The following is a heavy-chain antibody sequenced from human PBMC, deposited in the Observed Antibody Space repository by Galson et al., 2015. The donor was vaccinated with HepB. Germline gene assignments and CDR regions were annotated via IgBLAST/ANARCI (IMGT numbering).Heavy chain of an antibody. D-gene: IGHD6-13*01. Sequence: SLRLSCAASGFTFSSYAMSWVRQAPGKGLEWVAAIRGSGGSTYYADSVKGRFTISRDNSKNTLYLQMNSLRAEDTAVYYCAKETKGSSWSSFFRYFDHWGRGTLVTVSS. J-gene: IGHJ2*01. CDR2: IRGSGGST. V-gene: IGHV3-23*01. CDR1: GFTFSSYA. CDR3: AKETKGSSWSSFFRYFDH.